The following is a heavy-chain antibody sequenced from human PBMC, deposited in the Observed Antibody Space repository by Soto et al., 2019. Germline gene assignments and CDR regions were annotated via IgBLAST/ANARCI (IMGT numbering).Heavy chain of an antibody. CDR2: ISWNSGSI. CDR3: AKDIRRGYGSGSYYNHFDY. CDR1: GFTFDDYA. J-gene: IGHJ4*02. Sequence: PGGSLRLSCAASGFTFDDYAMHWVRQAPGKGLEWVSGISWNSGSIGYADSVKGRFTISRDNAKNSLYLQMNSLRAEDTALYYCAKDIRRGYGSGSYYNHFDYWGQGTLVTVSS. D-gene: IGHD3-10*01. V-gene: IGHV3-9*01.